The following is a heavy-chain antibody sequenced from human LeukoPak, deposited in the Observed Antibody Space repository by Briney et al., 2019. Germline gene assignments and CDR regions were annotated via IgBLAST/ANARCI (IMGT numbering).Heavy chain of an antibody. CDR3: ARKGKAVTDPFDY. CDR2: IYYSGST. Sequence: SETLSLTCAVYGGSFSGYYWSWIRQPPGKGLEWIGSIYYSGSTYYNPSLKSRVTISVDTSKNQFSLKLSSVTAADTAVYYCARKGKAVTDPFDYWGQGTLVTVSS. D-gene: IGHD4-17*01. V-gene: IGHV4-34*01. J-gene: IGHJ4*02. CDR1: GGSFSGYY.